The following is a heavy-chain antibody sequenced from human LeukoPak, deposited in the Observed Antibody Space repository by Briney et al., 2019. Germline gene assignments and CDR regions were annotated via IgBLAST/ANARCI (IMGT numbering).Heavy chain of an antibody. CDR3: TRDHNWAFDY. J-gene: IGHJ4*02. CDR2: IGLASGVT. Sequence: GGSLRLSCAASGFIFSSYSMNWVRQAPGRGLEWISYIGLASGVTSYADSVKGRFAISSDTARNSLYLHMHSLRAEDTAVYYCTRDHNWAFDYRGQGALVTVSS. CDR1: GFIFSSYS. V-gene: IGHV3-48*04. D-gene: IGHD1-20*01.